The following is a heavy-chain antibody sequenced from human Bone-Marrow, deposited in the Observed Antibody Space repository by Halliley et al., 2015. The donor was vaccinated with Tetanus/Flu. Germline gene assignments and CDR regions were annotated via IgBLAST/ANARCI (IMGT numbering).Heavy chain of an antibody. J-gene: IGHJ4*02. Sequence: AASGFSFSHAWMSWVRQAPGKGLEWLGRIDTKADGGTTEYAAPVKGRFIFSRDDSKNTLYLQMNSLKTEDTAVYYCTRGTLTGNGGIWGQGTLVTVSS. V-gene: IGHV3-15*04. D-gene: IGHD7-27*01. CDR3: TRGTLTGNGGI. CDR2: IDTKADGGTT. CDR1: GFSFSHAW.